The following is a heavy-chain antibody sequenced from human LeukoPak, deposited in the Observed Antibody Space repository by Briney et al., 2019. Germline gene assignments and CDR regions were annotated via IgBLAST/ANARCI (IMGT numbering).Heavy chain of an antibody. CDR1: LVTFSSYG. J-gene: IGHJ6*03. D-gene: IGHD1-26*01. CDR2: IRYDGSNK. Sequence: GGSLRLSCAASLVTFSSYGMHWVRQAPGKGLEWVAFIRYDGSNKYYADSVKGRFTISRDNSKNTLYLQMDSLRAEDTAVYYCAKGLVGATTSYYYMDVWGKGTTVTVSS. CDR3: AKGLVGATTSYYYMDV. V-gene: IGHV3-30*02.